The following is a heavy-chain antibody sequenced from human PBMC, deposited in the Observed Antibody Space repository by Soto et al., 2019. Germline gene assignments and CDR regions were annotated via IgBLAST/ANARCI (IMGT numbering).Heavy chain of an antibody. CDR3: AKEGGLSGSYYISSSYYFDY. J-gene: IGHJ4*02. CDR2: ISYDGSNT. Sequence: QVQLVESGGGVVQPGRSLRLSCVASGFTFSSYGMHWVRQAPGKGLEWVAIISYDGSNTYYADSVKGRFTISRDNSKNKLYLQMNSLRAEDTSVYYCAKEGGLSGSYYISSSYYFDYWGQRTLVTVSS. D-gene: IGHD1-26*01. CDR1: GFTFSSYG. V-gene: IGHV3-30*18.